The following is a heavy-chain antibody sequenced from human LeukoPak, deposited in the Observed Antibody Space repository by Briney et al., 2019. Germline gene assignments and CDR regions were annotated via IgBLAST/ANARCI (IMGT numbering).Heavy chain of an antibody. CDR1: GYTFTSFH. CDR2: MNPNSGNT. V-gene: IGHV1-8*03. D-gene: IGHD4-17*01. Sequence: GASVNVSCKASGYTFTSFHINWVRPASGQGFEWMGWMNPNSGNTGYAQKFHGRVTITRNTSISTAYMELSNLRSEDTAVYYCARGRSNYYYYMDVWGKGTTVTVSS. J-gene: IGHJ6*03. CDR3: ARGRSNYYYYMDV.